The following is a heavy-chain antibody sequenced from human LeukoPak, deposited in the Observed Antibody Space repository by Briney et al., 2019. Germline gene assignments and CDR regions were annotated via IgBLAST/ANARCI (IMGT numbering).Heavy chain of an antibody. Sequence: ASVTVSCKASGGTFSSYAISWVRQAPGQGLEWMGRINPNSGGTNYAQKFQGRVTMTRDTSISTAYMELSRLRSDDTAVYYCARDQGLDYYYYGMDVWGQGTTVTVSS. D-gene: IGHD3/OR15-3a*01. CDR2: INPNSGGT. J-gene: IGHJ6*02. CDR1: GGTFSSYA. V-gene: IGHV1-2*06. CDR3: ARDQGLDYYYYGMDV.